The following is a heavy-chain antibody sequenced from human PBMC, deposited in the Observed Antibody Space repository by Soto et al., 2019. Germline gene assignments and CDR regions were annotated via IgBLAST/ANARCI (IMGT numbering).Heavy chain of an antibody. V-gene: IGHV3-23*01. CDR1: GFTFSSYV. Sequence: GGSLRLSCAASGFTFSSYVMSWVRQAPGKGLEWVSTISGSGGSTYSADSVEGRFTISRDNSKNTLYVQMNSLRAEDTAIYYCASERLCGADCYFFDNWGQGTQVTVSS. D-gene: IGHD2-21*02. CDR3: ASERLCGADCYFFDN. CDR2: ISGSGGST. J-gene: IGHJ4*02.